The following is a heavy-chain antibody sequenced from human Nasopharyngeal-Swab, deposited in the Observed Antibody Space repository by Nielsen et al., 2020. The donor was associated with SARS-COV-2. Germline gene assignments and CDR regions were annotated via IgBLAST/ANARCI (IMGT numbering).Heavy chain of an antibody. Sequence: GESLKISCAASGFTFSDYTMNLFRQAPGQGPECVSSISSSGSYMYYTDSVKGRFTMSRDNAKNSLYLQMNSLRAEDTAVYYCASDSRYWGQGTLVTVSS. CDR2: ISSSGSYM. J-gene: IGHJ4*02. D-gene: IGHD2-2*01. V-gene: IGHV3-21*01. CDR1: GFTFSDYT. CDR3: ASDSRY.